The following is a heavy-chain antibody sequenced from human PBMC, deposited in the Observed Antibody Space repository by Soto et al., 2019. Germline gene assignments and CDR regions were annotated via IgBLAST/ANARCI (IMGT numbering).Heavy chain of an antibody. Sequence: QIVLKESGPTLLRPTQTLTLTCSFFGFSLTRSGVGVGWIRQPPGKALEWLAMVYWDDDKRYKSSLNGRLSXTXDXXKNQVVLTMTNVDPVDTATYYCAHSTGRFPGYFKYWGHGALVTVSS. V-gene: IGHV2-5*02. CDR3: AHSTGRFPGYFKY. D-gene: IGHD3-9*01. J-gene: IGHJ4*01. CDR2: VYWDDDK. CDR1: GFSLTRSGVG.